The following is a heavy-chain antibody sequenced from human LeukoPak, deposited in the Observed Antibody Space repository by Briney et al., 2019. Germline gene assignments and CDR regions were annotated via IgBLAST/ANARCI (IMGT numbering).Heavy chain of an antibody. J-gene: IGHJ4*02. CDR3: ARDSGREGFDY. V-gene: IGHV3-21*01. CDR2: ISSSSSYI. D-gene: IGHD5-12*01. CDR1: GFTLSSYS. Sequence: GGSLRLSCAASGFTLSSYSMNWVRQAPGKGLEWVSSISSSSSYIYYADSVKGRFTISRDNAKNSLYLQMNSLRAEDTAVYYCARDSGREGFDYWGQGTLVTVSS.